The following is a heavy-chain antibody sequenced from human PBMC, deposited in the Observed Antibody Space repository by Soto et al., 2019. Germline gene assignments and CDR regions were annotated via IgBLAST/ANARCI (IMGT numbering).Heavy chain of an antibody. CDR1: GFTFSSYC. J-gene: IGHJ1*01. CDR3: ARSSIAVAGIPAEYFQH. Sequence: PGGSLRLSCAASGFTFSSYCIHWVRQAPGKGLEWVAVIWYDGSNKYYADSVKGRFTISRDNSKNTLYLQMNSLRAEDTAVYYCARSSIAVAGIPAEYFQHWGQGTLVTVSS. D-gene: IGHD6-19*01. CDR2: IWYDGSNK. V-gene: IGHV3-33*01.